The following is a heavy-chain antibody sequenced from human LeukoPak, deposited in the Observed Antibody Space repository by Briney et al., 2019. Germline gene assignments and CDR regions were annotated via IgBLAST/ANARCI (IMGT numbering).Heavy chain of an antibody. CDR3: AKDHSADGWPTFGY. Sequence: PGGSLRLSCAVSGFGVHTFAMSWVRQAPGKGLEWLASITKYDGRLYYADSVRGRFTISRDTSQNELYLQMNSLRVDDSAIYYCAKDHSADGWPTFGYWGRGTLVTVSS. CDR2: ITKYDGRL. V-gene: IGHV3-23*01. D-gene: IGHD5-24*01. CDR1: GFGVHTFA. J-gene: IGHJ4*02.